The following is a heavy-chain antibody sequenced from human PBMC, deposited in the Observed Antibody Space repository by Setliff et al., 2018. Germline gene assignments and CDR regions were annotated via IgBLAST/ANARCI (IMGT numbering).Heavy chain of an antibody. CDR2: ISGYNGNT. CDR3: ATFRGYTYGYDY. Sequence: ASVKVSCKASGFTFKTYSFSWIQQAPGQGLEWVGWISGYNGNTIYAQNFQDRVTMTTDASTNTAYMELRSLGSDDTAVYYCATFRGYTYGYDYWGQGTLVTVSS. V-gene: IGHV1-18*01. J-gene: IGHJ4*02. D-gene: IGHD5-18*01. CDR1: GFTFKTYS.